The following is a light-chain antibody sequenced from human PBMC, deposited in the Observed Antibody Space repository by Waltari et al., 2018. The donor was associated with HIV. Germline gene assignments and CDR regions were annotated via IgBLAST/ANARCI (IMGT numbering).Light chain of an antibody. CDR1: QNIDTY. CDR3: QQLKSYPLT. CDR2: AAS. V-gene: IGKV1-9*01. Sequence: DIQLTQSPALLSASVGDRVTISCRASQNIDTYLAWYRQKPGKAPELLIYAASTLQYGVSSRFSVSGSGTEFTLTISGLQPEDFATYFCQQLKSYPLTFGGGTTVE. J-gene: IGKJ4*01.